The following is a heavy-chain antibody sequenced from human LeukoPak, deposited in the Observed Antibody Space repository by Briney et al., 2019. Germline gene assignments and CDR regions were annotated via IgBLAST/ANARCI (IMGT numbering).Heavy chain of an antibody. J-gene: IGHJ4*02. D-gene: IGHD3-10*01. Sequence: SETLSLTCSVSGYSISSAYYWGWIRQPPGKGLEWIGSIYHTGSTYYNPSLKSRVTISVDTSKNQFSLDLYFVTAADTAVYYCARLPMVRGVTEYYFDYWGQGSLVTVSS. V-gene: IGHV4-38-2*02. CDR1: GYSISSAYY. CDR2: IYHTGST. CDR3: ARLPMVRGVTEYYFDY.